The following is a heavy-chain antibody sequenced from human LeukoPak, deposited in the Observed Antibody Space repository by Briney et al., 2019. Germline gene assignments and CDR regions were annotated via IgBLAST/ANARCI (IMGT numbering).Heavy chain of an antibody. CDR2: IDPGDSYA. J-gene: IGHJ4*02. Sequence: GESLKISCKGSGYGSTSYWISWMRQMPGKGLEWMGWIDPGDSYANYSPSFQGHVTSSAHKSISTAYLQWSSLKASDTAMYYCARPDSSGWYVYWGQGTLVTVSS. V-gene: IGHV5-10-1*01. D-gene: IGHD6-19*01. CDR3: ARPDSSGWYVY. CDR1: GYGSTSYW.